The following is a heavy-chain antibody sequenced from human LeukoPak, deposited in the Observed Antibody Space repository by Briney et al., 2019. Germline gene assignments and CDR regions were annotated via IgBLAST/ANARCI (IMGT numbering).Heavy chain of an antibody. CDR3: ARVMSTGVNYRGYFDF. Sequence: SETLSLTCTVSGASISFGEYYWTWIRQHPGKGLEYIESIFYDGGTYSNPALNSRVSISTDTSKNQFSLELNSVTAADTAVYYCARVMSTGVNYRGYFDFWGQGAHVTVSS. CDR2: IFYDGGT. CDR1: GASISFGEYY. J-gene: IGHJ4*02. V-gene: IGHV4-31*03. D-gene: IGHD5-24*01.